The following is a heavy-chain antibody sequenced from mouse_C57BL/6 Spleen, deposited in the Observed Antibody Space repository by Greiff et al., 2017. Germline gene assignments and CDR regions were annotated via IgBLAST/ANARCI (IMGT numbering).Heavy chain of an antibody. CDR2: IDPENGDT. CDR1: GFNIKDDY. CDR3: TRSYYSNYEGI. V-gene: IGHV14-4*01. D-gene: IGHD2-5*01. J-gene: IGHJ2*01. Sequence: EVQLQQSGAELVRPGASVKLSCTASGFNIKDDYMHWVKQRPEQGLEWIGWIDPENGDTEYASKFQGKTTITADTSSNTAYLQLSSLTSEDTAVYYCTRSYYSNYEGIWGQGTTLTVSS.